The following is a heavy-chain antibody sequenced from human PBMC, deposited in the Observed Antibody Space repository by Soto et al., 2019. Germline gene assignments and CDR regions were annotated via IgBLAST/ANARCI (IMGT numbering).Heavy chain of an antibody. Sequence: GASVKVSCKASGYTFTSYGISWVRQAPGQGLEWMGWISAYNGNTNYAQKLQGRVTMTTDTSTSTAYMELRSLRSDDTAVYYCARYRSSWYDDYYYGMDVWGQGTTVTVSS. D-gene: IGHD6-13*01. J-gene: IGHJ6*02. CDR3: ARYRSSWYDDYYYGMDV. CDR2: ISAYNGNT. V-gene: IGHV1-18*01. CDR1: GYTFTSYG.